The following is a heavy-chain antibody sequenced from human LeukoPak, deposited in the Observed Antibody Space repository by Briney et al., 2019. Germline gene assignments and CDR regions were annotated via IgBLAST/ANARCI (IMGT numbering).Heavy chain of an antibody. D-gene: IGHD2-2*01. CDR2: IYSSGGT. Sequence: SETLSLTCTVSGGSISSFHWSWIRQPAGKGLEWIGRIYSSGGTDYNPSLKSRVTISIDTSKNQFSLKLSSVTAADTAVYYCARGPYCSTIHRSGCYMDVWGKGATVTVSS. J-gene: IGHJ6*03. V-gene: IGHV4-4*07. CDR1: GGSISSFH. CDR3: ARGPYCSTIHRSGCYMDV.